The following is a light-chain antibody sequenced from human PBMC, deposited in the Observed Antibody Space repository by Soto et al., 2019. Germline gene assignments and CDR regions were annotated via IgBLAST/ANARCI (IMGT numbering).Light chain of an antibody. CDR2: SYD. V-gene: IGLV1-44*01. J-gene: IGLJ1*01. CDR3: GAWDASLDGYV. CDR1: SSNLGDNT. Sequence: QSVLTQPPSASGTPGQRVTISCSTSSSNLGDNTVNWYQRVPGTAPKLLIYSYDQRPSGVPDRFSGSKSGTSASLPISGLQSEDETDYYCGAWDASLDGYVFGTGTKVPV.